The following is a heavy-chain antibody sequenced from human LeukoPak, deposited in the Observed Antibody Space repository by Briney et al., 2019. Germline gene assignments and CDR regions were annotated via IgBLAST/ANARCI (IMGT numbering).Heavy chain of an antibody. CDR1: GFTFSSYS. V-gene: IGHV3-48*04. CDR2: ISSSSITI. Sequence: GGSLRLSCAASGFTFSSYSLNWVRQAPGKGLEWVSFISSSSITIYYADSVKGRFTISRDNADKSLYLQMNSLRAEDTAVYYCARDRGGSYSAIDYWGQGTLVTVSS. D-gene: IGHD2-15*01. J-gene: IGHJ4*02. CDR3: ARDRGGSYSAIDY.